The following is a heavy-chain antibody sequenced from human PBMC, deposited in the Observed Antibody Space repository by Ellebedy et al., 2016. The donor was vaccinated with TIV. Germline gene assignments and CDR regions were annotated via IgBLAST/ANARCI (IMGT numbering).Heavy chain of an antibody. V-gene: IGHV3-48*01. Sequence: PGGSLRLSCAASGFTLSSYSMNWVRQAPGKGLEWVSYISSGSNIIYYADSVKGRFTISRDNSKNTVYLQLNSLRAEDTAVYFCAKAMGGQFYYGMDVWGQGTTITVSS. D-gene: IGHD2-15*01. CDR3: AKAMGGQFYYGMDV. J-gene: IGHJ6*02. CDR2: ISSGSNII. CDR1: GFTLSSYS.